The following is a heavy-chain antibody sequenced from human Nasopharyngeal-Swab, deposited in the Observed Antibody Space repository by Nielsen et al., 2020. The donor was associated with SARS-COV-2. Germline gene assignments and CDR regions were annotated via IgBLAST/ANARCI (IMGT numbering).Heavy chain of an antibody. D-gene: IGHD5-12*01. CDR2: ISWNSGSI. CDR3: AKVYWGSGYDRVGFDY. CDR1: GFTFDDCA. Sequence: SLKISCAASGFTFDDCAMHWVRQAPGKGLEWVSGISWNSGSIGYADSVKGRFTISRDNAKNSLYLQMNSLRAEDTALYYCAKVYWGSGYDRVGFDYWGQGTLVTVSS. J-gene: IGHJ4*02. V-gene: IGHV3-9*01.